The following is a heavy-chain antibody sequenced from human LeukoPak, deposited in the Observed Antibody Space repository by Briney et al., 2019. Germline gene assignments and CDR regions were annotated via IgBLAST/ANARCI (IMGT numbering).Heavy chain of an antibody. J-gene: IGHJ4*02. CDR3: AKGCSGSTTCYLIDY. D-gene: IGHD2-2*01. CDR2: ISDDGTNK. Sequence: AGGSLRLSCAASGFTFSSHGMHWVRQAPGKGLEWVAVISDDGTNKNYVDSVKGRFTISRGNSKNTLYLQMNSLRTEDTAVYYCAKGCSGSTTCYLIDYWGQGTLVTVSS. V-gene: IGHV3-30*18. CDR1: GFTFSSHG.